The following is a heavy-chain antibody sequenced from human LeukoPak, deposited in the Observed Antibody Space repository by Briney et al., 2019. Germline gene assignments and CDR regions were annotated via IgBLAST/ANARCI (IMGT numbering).Heavy chain of an antibody. CDR1: AYSLTRAV. CDR3: GKEIYRIQISLRGNSVAWC. Sequence: GGSLILAFSISAYSLTRAVMQCGRQAPGKGLEWVAVISYDGSNKYYADSVKGRFPISRDNSENTLYLHMNRLRAEDTAVYYCGKEIYRIQISLRGNSVAWCRGKGTLVTVSS. V-gene: IGHV3-30*18. J-gene: IGHJ4*02. CDR2: ISYDGSNK. D-gene: IGHD5-18*01.